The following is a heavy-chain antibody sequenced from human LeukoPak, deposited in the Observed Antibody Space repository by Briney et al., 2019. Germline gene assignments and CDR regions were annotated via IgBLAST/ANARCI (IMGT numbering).Heavy chain of an antibody. V-gene: IGHV3-23*01. Sequence: GGSLRLSCVDSGFSFNNYAMTWVRQAPGKGLEWGSVISGSGAITYYADSVKGRFTISRDNSKNTLYLQMNRLRAEDTAMYYCVKDRVDGSGSQFDYWGQGTLVTVSS. J-gene: IGHJ4*02. D-gene: IGHD3-10*01. CDR2: ISGSGAIT. CDR1: GFSFNNYA. CDR3: VKDRVDGSGSQFDY.